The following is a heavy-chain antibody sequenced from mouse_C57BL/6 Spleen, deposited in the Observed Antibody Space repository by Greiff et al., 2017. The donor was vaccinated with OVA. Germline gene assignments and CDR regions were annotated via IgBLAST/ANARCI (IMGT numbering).Heavy chain of an antibody. Sequence: EVKLMESGPGLVKPSQSLSLTCSVTGYSITSGYYWNWIRQFPGNKLEWMGYISYDGSNNYNPSLKNRISITRDTSKNQFFLKLNSVTTEDTATYYCARDHYSNYWFAYGGQGTLGTVSA. CDR1: GYSITSGYY. J-gene: IGHJ3*01. V-gene: IGHV3-6*01. D-gene: IGHD2-5*01. CDR3: ARDHYSNYWFAY. CDR2: ISYDGSN.